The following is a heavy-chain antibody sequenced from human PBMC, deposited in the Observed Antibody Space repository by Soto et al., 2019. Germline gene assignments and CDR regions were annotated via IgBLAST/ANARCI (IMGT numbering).Heavy chain of an antibody. Sequence: ASVKVSCKASGGTFSSYAISWVRQAPGQGLEWMGGIIPIFGTANYAQKFQGRVTITADESTSTAYMELSSLRSEDTAVYYCARRYGVAAAGRSFFDMDVWGQGTTVTVSS. D-gene: IGHD6-13*01. J-gene: IGHJ6*02. V-gene: IGHV1-69*13. CDR3: ARRYGVAAAGRSFFDMDV. CDR2: IIPIFGTA. CDR1: GGTFSSYA.